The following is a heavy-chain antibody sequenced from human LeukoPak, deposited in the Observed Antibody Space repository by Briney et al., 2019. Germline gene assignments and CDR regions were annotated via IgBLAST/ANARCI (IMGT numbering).Heavy chain of an antibody. J-gene: IGHJ4*02. CDR2: IKQDGSEK. V-gene: IGHV3-7*01. CDR1: GFTFSDYW. D-gene: IGHD3-10*01. Sequence: GGSLRLSCTASGFTFSDYWMSWVRQAPGKGLEWVANIKQDGSEKYYVDSVKGRFTISRDNAKNSLYLQMNSLRAEDTAVYYCASSYYGSGSYIGWGQGTLVTVSS. CDR3: ASSYYGSGSYIG.